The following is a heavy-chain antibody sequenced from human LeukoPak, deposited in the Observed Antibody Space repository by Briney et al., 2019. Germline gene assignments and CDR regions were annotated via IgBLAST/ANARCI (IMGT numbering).Heavy chain of an antibody. J-gene: IGHJ4*02. CDR2: INSDGSST. CDR1: GFTFSSYW. Sequence: PGGSLRLSCAASGFTFSSYWMHWVRQAPGKGLVWVSRINSDGSSTSYADSVKGRFTISRDNAKNTLYLQMNSLRAEDTAVYYCARVSPEYYDILTGYHTTFDYWGQGTLVTVSS. CDR3: ARVSPEYYDILTGYHTTFDY. V-gene: IGHV3-74*01. D-gene: IGHD3-9*01.